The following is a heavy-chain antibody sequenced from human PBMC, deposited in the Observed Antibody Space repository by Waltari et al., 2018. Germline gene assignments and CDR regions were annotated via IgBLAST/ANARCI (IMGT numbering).Heavy chain of an antibody. Sequence: QVQLVESGGGVVHPGRSLRPTCAASGLTFSSHDKHWVSKAPGKGLEWVAVISYDGSNKYYADSVKGRFTISRDNSKNTLYLLMNSLRAEDTAVYYCAKVAVGATTSDYWGQGTLVTVSS. D-gene: IGHD1-26*01. V-gene: IGHV3-30*18. CDR2: ISYDGSNK. J-gene: IGHJ4*02. CDR1: GLTFSSHD. CDR3: AKVAVGATTSDY.